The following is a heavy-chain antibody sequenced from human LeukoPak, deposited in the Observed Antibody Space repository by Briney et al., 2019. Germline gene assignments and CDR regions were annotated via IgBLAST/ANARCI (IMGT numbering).Heavy chain of an antibody. CDR3: VYGGNSTCFDI. D-gene: IGHD4-23*01. Sequence: PGRSLRLSCAASGFTFSSYWMHWVRQAPGKGLVWVSRINSDGSSTTYADSVKGRFTISRDNAKNTLYLHMNGLRADDTAVYYCVYGGNSTCFDIWGQGTMVTVSS. CDR1: GFTFSSYW. J-gene: IGHJ3*02. V-gene: IGHV3-74*01. CDR2: INSDGSST.